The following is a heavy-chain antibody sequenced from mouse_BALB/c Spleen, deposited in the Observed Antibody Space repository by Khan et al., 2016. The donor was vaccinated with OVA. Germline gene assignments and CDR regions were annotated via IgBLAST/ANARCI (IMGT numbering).Heavy chain of an antibody. CDR3: ARNYDYDEGFAY. V-gene: IGHV2-2*02. Sequence: QVQLKQSGPGLVQPSQSLSITCTASGFSLTTYGVHWVRQSPGKGLEWLGVIWSGGSTDYNAAFISRLSISKDSSKSQVFFKMNSLQVNDTAIYYWARNYDYDEGFAYWGQGTLVTVSA. D-gene: IGHD2-4*01. CDR1: GFSLTTYG. CDR2: IWSGGST. J-gene: IGHJ3*01.